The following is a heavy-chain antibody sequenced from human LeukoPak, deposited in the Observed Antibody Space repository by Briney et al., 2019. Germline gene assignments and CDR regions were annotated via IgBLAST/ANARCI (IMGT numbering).Heavy chain of an antibody. CDR2: TSYNGNT. D-gene: IGHD6-19*01. CDR3: ARHSGSGWQALGY. Sequence: ASVKVSCKASGYTFSNYGISWVRQAPGLGLEWMGWTSYNGNTNYAQKFQDRVPMTTDTSTTTAYMALRSLESDDTAVYYCARHSGSGWQALGYWGQGTLVAVSS. J-gene: IGHJ4*02. CDR1: GYTFSNYG. V-gene: IGHV1-18*04.